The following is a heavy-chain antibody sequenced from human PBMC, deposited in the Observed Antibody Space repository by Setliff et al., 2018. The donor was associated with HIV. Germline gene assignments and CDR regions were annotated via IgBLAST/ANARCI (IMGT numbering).Heavy chain of an antibody. CDR1: GGTFSSYP. CDR3: ARGRNYDSSGYGDYYYMDV. D-gene: IGHD3-22*01. CDR2: IIPIFGTT. J-gene: IGHJ6*03. Sequence: GASVKVSCKASGGTFSSYPISWVRQAPAQGLECMGEIIPIFGTTQYAQKFQGRVTVTADESTSTAYMQLSSLRSDDTAVYYCARGRNYDSSGYGDYYYMDVWGKGTTVTVSS. V-gene: IGHV1-69*13.